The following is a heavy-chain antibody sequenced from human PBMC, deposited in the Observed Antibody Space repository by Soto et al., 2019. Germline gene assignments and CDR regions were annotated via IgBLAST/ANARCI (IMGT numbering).Heavy chain of an antibody. J-gene: IGHJ5*02. D-gene: IGHD4-4*01. CDR3: ARSYTATTEANWFDP. V-gene: IGHV4-31*03. CDR2: IYYSGST. CDR1: GGFPSRGGYY. Sequence: SETLSLTSTFSGGFPSRGGYYLCWIRQHPGKGLEWIGYIYYSGSTYFNPSLKSRVTMSVDTSKNQFSLKVSSVTAADTAVYYCARSYTATTEANWFDPWGQGTQVTVSS.